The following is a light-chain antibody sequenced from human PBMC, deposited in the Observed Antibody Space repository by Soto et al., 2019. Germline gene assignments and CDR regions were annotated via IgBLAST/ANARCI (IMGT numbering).Light chain of an antibody. CDR2: GAS. CDR3: QQYGSSPLYT. V-gene: IGKV3-20*01. CDR1: QSVSSSY. J-gene: IGKJ2*01. Sequence: EIVLTQSPGTLSLSTGERATLSCRASQSVSSSYFAWYQQKPGQAPRLLIYGASSRATGIPDRFSGSGSGTDVTLTISRLEPEDVSVYYCQQYGSSPLYTFGQGTKLEIK.